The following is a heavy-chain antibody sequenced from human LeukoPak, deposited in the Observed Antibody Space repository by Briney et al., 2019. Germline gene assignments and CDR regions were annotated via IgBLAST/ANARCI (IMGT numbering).Heavy chain of an antibody. CDR1: GGSISSGGYY. CDR3: ARGIAARSNWFDP. Sequence: SETLSLTCTVSGGSISSGGYYWGWVRQPPGKGLEWIGYIYHSGSTYYNPSLKSRVTISVDRSKNQFSLKLSSVTAADTAVYYCARGIAARSNWFDPWGQGTLVTVSS. V-gene: IGHV4-30-2*01. CDR2: IYHSGST. J-gene: IGHJ5*02. D-gene: IGHD6-6*01.